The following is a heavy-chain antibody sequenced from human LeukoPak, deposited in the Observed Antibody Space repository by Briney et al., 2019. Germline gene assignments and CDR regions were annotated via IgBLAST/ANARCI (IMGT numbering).Heavy chain of an antibody. Sequence: GGTLRLSCAASGFIFSDYGMSWVRQAPGKGLEWVSGISASGASTYYADSVKGRFTSSRDNSKNTLYLQMNSLRAEDTAVYYCAKGRGWEASYYYYYMDVWGKGTTVTVSS. J-gene: IGHJ6*03. V-gene: IGHV3-23*01. D-gene: IGHD1-26*01. CDR2: ISASGAST. CDR3: AKGRGWEASYYYYYMDV. CDR1: GFIFSDYG.